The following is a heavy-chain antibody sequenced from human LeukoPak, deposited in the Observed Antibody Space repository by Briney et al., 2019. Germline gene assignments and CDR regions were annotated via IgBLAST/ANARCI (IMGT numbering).Heavy chain of an antibody. D-gene: IGHD4-23*01. CDR2: IYSTGRS. CDR1: GGSISNYF. J-gene: IGHJ5*02. Sequence: SETLSLTCTVSGGSISNYFWSWVRQPAGKGLEWIGRIYSTGRSDYNPSLKSRITMSVDTSKNQFSLKLSSVTAADTAVYYCARDNSVEDTAWWFDPWGQGTLVTVSS. CDR3: ARDNSVEDTAWWFDP. V-gene: IGHV4-4*07.